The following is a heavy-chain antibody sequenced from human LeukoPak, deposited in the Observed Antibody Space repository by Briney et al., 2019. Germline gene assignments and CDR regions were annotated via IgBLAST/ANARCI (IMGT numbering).Heavy chain of an antibody. J-gene: IGHJ4*02. Sequence: GGSLRLSCAAPGFIFDNYAIHWVRQAPGKGLEWVSLISGDGGSTYYADSVKGRFTISRDNSKNSLYLQMNSLRTEDTALYYCAKGTAGSLDYWGQGTLVTVSS. CDR3: AKGTAGSLDY. D-gene: IGHD6-13*01. CDR1: GFIFDNYA. CDR2: ISGDGGST. V-gene: IGHV3-43*02.